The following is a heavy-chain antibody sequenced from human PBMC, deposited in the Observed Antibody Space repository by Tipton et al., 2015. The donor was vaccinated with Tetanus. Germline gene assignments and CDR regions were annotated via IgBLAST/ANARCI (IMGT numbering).Heavy chain of an antibody. CDR2: ISGSGGST. CDR3: AKEGGGAALYYFDY. D-gene: IGHD6-13*01. J-gene: IGHJ4*02. V-gene: IGHV3-23*01. Sequence: SLRLSCAASGFTFSSFAMSWVRQAPGKGLEWVSSISGSGGSTYYADSVKGRFTISRDNSKNTLYLQMSSLRAEDTAVYYCAKEGGGAALYYFDYWGQGTLVTVSS. CDR1: GFTFSSFA.